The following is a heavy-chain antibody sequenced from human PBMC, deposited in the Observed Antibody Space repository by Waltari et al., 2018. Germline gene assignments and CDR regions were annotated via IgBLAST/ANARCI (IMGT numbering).Heavy chain of an antibody. V-gene: IGHV1-8*01. CDR2: MNPNSANT. Sequence: QVQLVQSGAEVKKPGASVTVSCTAFGSHFTSYNINWVRQATGQGLEWMGWMNPNSANTGYAQKFQGRVTMTRDTSISTAYMELSSLRSEDTAVYYCARGSLGWYPYWGQGTLVTVSS. D-gene: IGHD6-19*01. CDR1: GSHFTSYN. CDR3: ARGSLGWYPY. J-gene: IGHJ4*02.